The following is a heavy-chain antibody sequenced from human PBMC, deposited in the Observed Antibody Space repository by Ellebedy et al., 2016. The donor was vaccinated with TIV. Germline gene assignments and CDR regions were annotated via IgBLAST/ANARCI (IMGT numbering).Heavy chain of an antibody. Sequence: MPSETLSLTCAVYGGSFSGYYWSRIRQPPGKGLEWIGEINHSGSTDCNPSLKSRVTISVDTSKNQFSLNLSSVTAADTDVYYCARGAELRPFDYWGQGTLVTVSS. J-gene: IGHJ4*02. CDR2: INHSGST. V-gene: IGHV4-34*01. CDR1: GGSFSGYY. CDR3: ARGAELRPFDY. D-gene: IGHD1-7*01.